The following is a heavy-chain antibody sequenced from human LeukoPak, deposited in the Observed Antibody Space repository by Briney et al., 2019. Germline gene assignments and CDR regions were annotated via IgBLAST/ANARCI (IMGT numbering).Heavy chain of an antibody. CDR1: GGSFSGYY. V-gene: IGHV4-34*01. D-gene: IGHD3-16*01. Sequence: PSETLSLTCAVYGGSFSGYYWSWIRQPPGKGLEWIGEINHSGSTNYNPSLKSRVTISVDTSKNQFSLKLSSVTAADTAVYYCARTTYYDYVWGSYAPNGGFDYWGQGTLVTVSS. CDR2: INHSGST. J-gene: IGHJ4*02. CDR3: ARTTYYDYVWGSYAPNGGFDY.